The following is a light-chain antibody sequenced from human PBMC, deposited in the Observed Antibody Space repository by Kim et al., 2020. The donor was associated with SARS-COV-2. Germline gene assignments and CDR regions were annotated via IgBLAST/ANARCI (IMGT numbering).Light chain of an antibody. CDR1: QSVNSHI. CDR2: GTS. V-gene: IGKV3-20*01. J-gene: IGKJ1*01. Sequence: FAPRERATLACRASQSVNSHIFAWYQQKPGQAPRLLIYGTSSRATGIPDRFSGSGSETDFTLTITRLEPDDFAVYYCQQYGSLWTFGQGTKVDIK. CDR3: QQYGSLWT.